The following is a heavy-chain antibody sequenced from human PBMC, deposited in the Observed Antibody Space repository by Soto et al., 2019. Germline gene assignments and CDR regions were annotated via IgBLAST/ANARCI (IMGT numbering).Heavy chain of an antibody. CDR3: ARGTRYCSSTRCFSRVTWFEQ. D-gene: IGHD2-2*01. CDR2: ISSYNGNT. J-gene: IGHJ5*02. CDR1: GYTFTSYG. Sequence: VASVKVSCKASGYTFTSYGISWVRQAPGQGLEWMGWISSYNGNTNYAQKVQGRVTMATDSSTSTTYMELRSLRSDDTAVYYCARGTRYCSSTRCFSRVTWFEQLGQQRLVIVSS. V-gene: IGHV1-18*04.